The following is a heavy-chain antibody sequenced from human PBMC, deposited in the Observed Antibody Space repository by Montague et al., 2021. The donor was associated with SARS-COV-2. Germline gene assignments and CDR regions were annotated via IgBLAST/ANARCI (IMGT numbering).Heavy chain of an antibody. D-gene: IGHD1-26*01. V-gene: IGHV3-23*03. Sequence: YLRLSCAASGFTFSSYAMSWVRQAPGKGLEWVSVIYSGGSSTFYADSVKGRFTISRDKSKNTLYLQMNSLRAEDTAVYYCAKSSGSYGDYFDYWGQGTLVTGSA. J-gene: IGHJ4*02. CDR3: AKSSGSYGDYFDY. CDR2: IYSGGSST. CDR1: GFTFSSYA.